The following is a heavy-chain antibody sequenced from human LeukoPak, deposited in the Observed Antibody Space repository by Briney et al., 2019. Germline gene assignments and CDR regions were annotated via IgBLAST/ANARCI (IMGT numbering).Heavy chain of an antibody. CDR1: GFTFNNYE. CDR2: ISSSGGIM. CDR3: ARVGLSLSMALDC. Sequence: GGSLRLSCAASGFTFNNYEMNWVRQAPGKGLEWVSHISSSGGIMFYADSVKGRFTISRDNARNSLYLQMNSLRAEDTAVYYCARVGLSLSMALDCWGQGTLVTVSS. J-gene: IGHJ4*02. D-gene: IGHD3-16*02. V-gene: IGHV3-48*03.